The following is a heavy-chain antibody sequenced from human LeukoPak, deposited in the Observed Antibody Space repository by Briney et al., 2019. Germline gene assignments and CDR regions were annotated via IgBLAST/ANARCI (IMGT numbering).Heavy chain of an antibody. D-gene: IGHD3-22*01. CDR3: ARDSSGYQ. CDR1: GFTFSTYW. Sequence: GGSLRLSCAASGFTFSTYWMSWVRQAPGKGLEWVANIKEDGSEKYYGDSVKGRFTISRDNAKNSLYLEMNSLRVEDSAVYYCARDSSGYQWGQGTLVTVSS. J-gene: IGHJ4*02. V-gene: IGHV3-7*01. CDR2: IKEDGSEK.